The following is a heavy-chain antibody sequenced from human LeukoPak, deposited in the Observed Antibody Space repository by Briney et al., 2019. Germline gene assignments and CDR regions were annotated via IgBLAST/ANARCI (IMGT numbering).Heavy chain of an antibody. V-gene: IGHV3-9*01. CDR2: ISWNIGSI. D-gene: IGHD3-10*01. CDR1: GFTFDDYA. J-gene: IGHJ4*02. Sequence: GGSLRLSCAASGFTFDDYAMHWVRQAPGKGLEWVSGISWNIGSIGYADSVKGRFTISRDNSKNTLYLQMNSLRAEDTAVYYCAKAQYYYGSGSYVDYWGQGTLVTVSP. CDR3: AKAQYYYGSGSYVDY.